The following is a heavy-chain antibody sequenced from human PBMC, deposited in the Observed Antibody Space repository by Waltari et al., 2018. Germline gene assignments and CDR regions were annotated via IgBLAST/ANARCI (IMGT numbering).Heavy chain of an antibody. J-gene: IGHJ3*02. CDR1: GFNFDDYG. V-gene: IGHV3-20*01. CDR3: ARSWGYDAFDI. Sequence: EVQLVESGGGVVRPGGSLRLSCAASGFNFDDYGMSWVSQGPGKGLEWVSGINWNGGRIGYADSVKGRFTISRDNAKNSLYLQMNSLRAEDTALYHCARSWGYDAFDIWGQGTMVTVSS. D-gene: IGHD7-27*01. CDR2: INWNGGRI.